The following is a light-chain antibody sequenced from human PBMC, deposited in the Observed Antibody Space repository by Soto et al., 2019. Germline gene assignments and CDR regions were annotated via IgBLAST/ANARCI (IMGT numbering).Light chain of an antibody. J-gene: IGKJ1*01. CDR1: QTISNF. Sequence: DIRMTQSPATLSAFLGDSVAITCWASQTISNFLAWYQQKPGKAPKLLLYRASNLEGGVPSRFSGGSYGTEFNLTINSLQTDDSATYYCQQYKSYPWTFGQGTKVDIK. CDR3: QQYKSYPWT. CDR2: RAS. V-gene: IGKV1-5*03.